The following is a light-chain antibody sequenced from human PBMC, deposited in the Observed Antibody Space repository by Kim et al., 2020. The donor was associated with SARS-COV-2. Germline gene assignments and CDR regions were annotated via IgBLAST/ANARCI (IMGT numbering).Light chain of an antibody. Sequence: AIQLTQSPSSLSASVGDRVTITCRASQGISSALAWYQQKPGKAPKLLIYDASSLESGVPSRFSGSGSGTDFTLTISSLQPEDFATYYCQQFNLYTFGQGTKLEI. CDR2: DAS. V-gene: IGKV1-13*02. CDR1: QGISSA. CDR3: QQFNLYT. J-gene: IGKJ2*01.